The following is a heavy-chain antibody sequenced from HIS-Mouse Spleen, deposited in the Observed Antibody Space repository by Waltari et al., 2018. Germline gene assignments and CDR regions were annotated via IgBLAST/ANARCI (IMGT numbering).Heavy chain of an antibody. V-gene: IGHV4-39*01. CDR3: ARKRTASGWFDP. J-gene: IGHJ5*02. CDR1: GGSISSSSYY. D-gene: IGHD2-21*02. CDR2: IYYSGST. Sequence: QLQLQESGPGLVKPSETLSLTCTVSGGSISSSSYYWGWIRQPPGKGLEWFGIIYYSGSTYYNPSLKSRVTISVDTSKNQFSLKLSSVTAADTAVYYCARKRTASGWFDPWGQGTLVTVSS.